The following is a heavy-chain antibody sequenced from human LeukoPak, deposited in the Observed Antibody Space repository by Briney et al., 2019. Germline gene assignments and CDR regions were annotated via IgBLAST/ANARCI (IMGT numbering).Heavy chain of an antibody. J-gene: IGHJ4*02. CDR3: AREKQQLEDYFDY. V-gene: IGHV3-48*03. CDR2: MGITGSS. CDR1: GFTFSSYE. Sequence: PGGSLRLSCAASGFTFSSYEMNWVRQAPGKGLEWVSYMGITGSSDYADSVKGRFTISRDNAKNSLYLQMNSLRGEDTAVYYCAREKQQLEDYFDYWGQGTLVTVSS. D-gene: IGHD6-13*01.